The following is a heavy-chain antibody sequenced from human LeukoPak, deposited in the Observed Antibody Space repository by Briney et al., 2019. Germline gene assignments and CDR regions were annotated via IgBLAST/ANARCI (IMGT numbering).Heavy chain of an antibody. J-gene: IGHJ6*03. CDR2: INDNGADT. D-gene: IGHD3-16*01. Sequence: GGSLRLSCAASGFTFSSYAMSWVRQAPGKGLKWVSTINDNGADTYYADSVKGRFTISRDNSYNTVSLQMNSLRDEDAGVYYCAKGLRTGVGPYMGYHYYMDVWGKGATVTVSS. CDR1: GFTFSSYA. V-gene: IGHV3-23*01. CDR3: AKGLRTGVGPYMGYHYYMDV.